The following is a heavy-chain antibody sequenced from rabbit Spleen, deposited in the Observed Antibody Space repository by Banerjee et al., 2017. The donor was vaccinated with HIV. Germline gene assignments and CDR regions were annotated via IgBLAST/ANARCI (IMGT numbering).Heavy chain of an antibody. CDR3: ARGSATMTMVITGFYLNL. D-gene: IGHD2-1*01. CDR2: IYAGSSGST. J-gene: IGHJ4*01. CDR1: GFSFSNTYY. Sequence: QEQLEESGGDLVKPEGSLTLTCTASGFSFSNTYYMCWVRQAPGKGLECIACIYAGSSGSTYYANWAKGRFTISKTSSTTVTLQMTSLTVADTATYFCARGSATMTMVITGFYLNLWGPGTLVTVS. V-gene: IGHV1S45*01.